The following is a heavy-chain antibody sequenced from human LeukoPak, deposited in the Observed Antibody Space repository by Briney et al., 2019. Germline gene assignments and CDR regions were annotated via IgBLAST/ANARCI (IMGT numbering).Heavy chain of an antibody. CDR3: ARGIFSSNWNFDY. V-gene: IGHV1-2*02. CDR1: GYTFTDYY. D-gene: IGHD1-20*01. Sequence: ASVKVSCKASGYTFTDYYMHWVRQAPGQGLEWMGWINPNSGGTNYAQKFQGRVTVTRDTSISTAFMDLSSLRSEDTAVYYCARGIFSSNWNFDYWGQGTLVTVSS. CDR2: INPNSGGT. J-gene: IGHJ4*02.